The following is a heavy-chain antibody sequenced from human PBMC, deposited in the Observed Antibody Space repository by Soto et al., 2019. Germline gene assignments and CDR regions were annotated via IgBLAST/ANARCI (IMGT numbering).Heavy chain of an antibody. CDR3: ARTYSGYYGMDV. Sequence: GESLKISCKGSGYSFTSYWISWVRQMPGKGLEWMGRIDPSDSYTNYSASFQGHVTISADKSISTAYLQWSSLKASDTAIYYCARTYSGYYGMDVWGQGTTVTVSS. D-gene: IGHD6-13*01. CDR2: IDPSDSYT. V-gene: IGHV5-10-1*01. CDR1: GYSFTSYW. J-gene: IGHJ6*02.